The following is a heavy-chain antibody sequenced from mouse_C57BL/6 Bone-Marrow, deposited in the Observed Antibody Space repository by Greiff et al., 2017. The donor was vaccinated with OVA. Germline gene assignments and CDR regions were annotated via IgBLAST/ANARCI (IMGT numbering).Heavy chain of an antibody. D-gene: IGHD2-3*01. CDR3: ARVEYEYYAMDD. V-gene: IGHV7-1*01. J-gene: IGHJ4*01. CDR1: GFTFSDFY. CDR2: SRNKANDYTT. Sequence: EVKLMESGGGLVQSGRSLRLSCATSGFTFSDFYMEWVRQAPGKGLEWIAASRNKANDYTTEYSASVKGRFIVSRDTSQSILYLQMNALRAEDTAIYYCARVEYEYYAMDDWGQGTSVTVSS.